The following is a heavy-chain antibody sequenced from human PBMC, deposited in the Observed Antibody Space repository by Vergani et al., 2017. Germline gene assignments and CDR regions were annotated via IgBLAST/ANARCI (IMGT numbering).Heavy chain of an antibody. J-gene: IGHJ4*02. CDR1: GFTFSSYA. CDR3: ARDRMVITY. V-gene: IGHV3-23*01. CDR2: ISDSGGKT. Sequence: EVQLLESGGGLIQPGGSLRLSCAASGFTFSSYAMSWVRQAPGKGLEWVSAISDSGGKTYDADSVKGRFTISRDNSKNTLYLQMNSLRVEDTAIYYGARDRMVITYWGQGSLVTVSS. D-gene: IGHD3-22*01.